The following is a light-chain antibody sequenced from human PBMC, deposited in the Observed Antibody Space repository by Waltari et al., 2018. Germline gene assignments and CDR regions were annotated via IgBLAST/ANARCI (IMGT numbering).Light chain of an antibody. CDR3: SSYTTSSTLV. V-gene: IGLV2-14*01. CDR1: SSYVGGYNY. J-gene: IGLJ1*01. Sequence: QSALTQPASVSGSPGQPITISCPGTSSYVGGYNYLSWYQHHPGKAPKLMIYEVSKRPSGVSDRFSGSKSGNTASLTISGLQAEDEGDYYCSSYTTSSTLVFGTGTKVTVL. CDR2: EVS.